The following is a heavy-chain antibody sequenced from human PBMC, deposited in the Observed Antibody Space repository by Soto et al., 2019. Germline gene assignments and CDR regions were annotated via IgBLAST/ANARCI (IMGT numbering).Heavy chain of an antibody. CDR3: ARLGCSSTSCYAWVENYYYYMDV. D-gene: IGHD2-2*01. V-gene: IGHV4-39*01. Sequence: SETLSLTCTVSGGSISSSSYYWGWIRQPPGKGLEWIGSIYYSGSTYYNPSLKSRVTISVDTSKNQFSLKLSSVTAADTAVYYCARLGCSSTSCYAWVENYYYYMDVWGKGTTVTVSS. CDR1: GGSISSSSYY. J-gene: IGHJ6*03. CDR2: IYYSGST.